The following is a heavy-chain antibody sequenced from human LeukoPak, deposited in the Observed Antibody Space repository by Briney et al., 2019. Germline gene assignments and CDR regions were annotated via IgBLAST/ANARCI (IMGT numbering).Heavy chain of an antibody. V-gene: IGHV3-30*02. Sequence: GGSLRLSCATSVFTFHEYCMLLGRQAPGKGLEWVAFIRFDGSNTYYADSVKGRFTISRDNSKNTLFLQIGSLRAQATSVYYCSKNREVCCRTCYYYYYMDVWGKGTTISVSS. CDR2: IRFDGSNT. J-gene: IGHJ6*03. CDR3: SKNREVCCRTCYYYYYMDV. D-gene: IGHD2-15*01. CDR1: VFTFHEYC.